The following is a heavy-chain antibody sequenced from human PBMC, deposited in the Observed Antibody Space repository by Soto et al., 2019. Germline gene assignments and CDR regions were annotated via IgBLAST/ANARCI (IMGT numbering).Heavy chain of an antibody. Sequence: QVQLQESGPGLVKPSETLSLTCTVSGGSISNHYWSWIRQPPGKALEWIGYIYYNEHTNYDPSLKSRVTVSIDTSKNQISLKLSAVTAADTAVYYCLRANWYSEYWGQGTLGTVSS. CDR3: LRANWYSEY. J-gene: IGHJ4*02. D-gene: IGHD2-21*02. V-gene: IGHV4-59*11. CDR2: IYYNEHT. CDR1: GGSISNHY.